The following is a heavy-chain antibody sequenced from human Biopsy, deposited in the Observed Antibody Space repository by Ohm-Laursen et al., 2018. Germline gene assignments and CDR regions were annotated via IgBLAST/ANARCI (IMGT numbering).Heavy chain of an antibody. CDR1: GYTFISFG. CDR3: ARDGKYDSRGY. CDR2: IGGDNGDT. Sequence: ESSVKVSCKSSGYTFISFGITWVRQAPGQGLEWVGYIGGDNGDTKYAQKFQGRVTMTTDTSTSTAYMELRSLRSDDTAFYYCARDGKYDSRGYWGPGTLVTVSS. J-gene: IGHJ4*02. D-gene: IGHD3-22*01. V-gene: IGHV1-18*01.